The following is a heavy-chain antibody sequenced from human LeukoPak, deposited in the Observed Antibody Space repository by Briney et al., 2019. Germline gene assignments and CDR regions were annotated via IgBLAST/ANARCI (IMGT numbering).Heavy chain of an antibody. CDR1: GFTFSCYS. D-gene: IGHD4-11*01. V-gene: IGHV3-48*01. J-gene: IGHJ4*02. Sequence: GGSLRLSCAASGFTFSCYSMNWVRQAPGKGLEWVSYISSSGATMYYADSVRGRFTISRDTAKNSLYLQMNSLRAEDTAVYYCARAQTNWGQGTLVTVSS. CDR3: ARAQTN. CDR2: ISSSGATM.